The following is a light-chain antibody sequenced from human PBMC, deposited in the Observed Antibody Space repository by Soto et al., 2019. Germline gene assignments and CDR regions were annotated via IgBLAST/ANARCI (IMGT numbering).Light chain of an antibody. CDR2: DNS. CDR3: CSYGAGYV. CDR1: SSDVGNYDL. J-gene: IGLJ1*01. Sequence: QSALTQPASVSGSPGQSITISCTGTSSDVGNYDLVSWYQQHPGQAPKLLIYDNSRRPSGVSHRFSGSKSGNTASLTISGLRAEDEADYYCCSYGAGYVFGTGTKLTVL. V-gene: IGLV2-23*01.